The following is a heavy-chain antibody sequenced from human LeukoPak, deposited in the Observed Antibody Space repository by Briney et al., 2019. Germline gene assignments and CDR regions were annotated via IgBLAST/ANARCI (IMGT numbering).Heavy chain of an antibody. CDR2: INPSGGST. J-gene: IGHJ4*02. CDR3: ARRNPSTSCYDY. Sequence: GASVKVACKASGYTFNSYYMYWVRQAPGQGLEWMGVINPSGGSTSYAQKFQGRVTMTRDTATSTVYMELSSLRSEDTAVYYCARRNPSTSCYDYWGQGTLVTVSS. V-gene: IGHV1-46*02. CDR1: GYTFNSYY. D-gene: IGHD2-2*01.